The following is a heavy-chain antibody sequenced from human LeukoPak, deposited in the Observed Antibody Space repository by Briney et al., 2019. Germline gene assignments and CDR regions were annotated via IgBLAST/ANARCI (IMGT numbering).Heavy chain of an antibody. CDR1: GGSISSGDYY. CDR2: IYYSGST. CDR3: ASKLLWFGEDAFDI. Sequence: PSETLSLTCTVSGGSISSGDYYWSWIRQPPGKVLEWIGYIYYSGSTYYNPSLKSRVTISVDTSKNQFSLKLSSVTAADTAVYYCASKLLWFGEDAFDIWGQGTMVTVSS. D-gene: IGHD3-10*01. V-gene: IGHV4-30-4*08. J-gene: IGHJ3*02.